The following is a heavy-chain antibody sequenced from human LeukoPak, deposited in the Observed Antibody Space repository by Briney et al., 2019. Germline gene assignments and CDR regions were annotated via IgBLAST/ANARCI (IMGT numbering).Heavy chain of an antibody. CDR3: AKGSLGVQWLEGY. CDR2: ISGSGGST. Sequence: QAGGSLRLSCAASGFTFSSYAMSWVRQAPGKGLEWVSAISGSGGSTYYADSVKGRFTISRDNSKNTLYLQMNSLRAEDTAVYYCAKGSLGVQWLEGYWGQGTLVTVSS. J-gene: IGHJ4*02. V-gene: IGHV3-23*01. CDR1: GFTFSSYA. D-gene: IGHD6-19*01.